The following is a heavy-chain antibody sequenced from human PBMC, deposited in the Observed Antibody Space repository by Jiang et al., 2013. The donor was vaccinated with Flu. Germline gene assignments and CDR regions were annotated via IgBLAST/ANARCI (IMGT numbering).Heavy chain of an antibody. CDR2: IYYSGST. J-gene: IGHJ3*02. Sequence: GSGLVKPSETLSLTCTVSGGSISSYYWSWIRQPPGKGLEWIGYIYYSGSTNYNPSLKSRVTISVDTSKNQFSLKLSSVTAADTAVYYCARDPTNYDILTGPVNAFDIWGQGTMVTVSS. D-gene: IGHD3-9*01. V-gene: IGHV4-59*01. CDR3: ARDPTNYDILTGPVNAFDI. CDR1: GGSISSYY.